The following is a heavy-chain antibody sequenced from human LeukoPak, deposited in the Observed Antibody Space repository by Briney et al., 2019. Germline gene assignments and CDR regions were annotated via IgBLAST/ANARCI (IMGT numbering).Heavy chain of an antibody. CDR2: ISYDGSNK. CDR3: ARESYFYDSSGNYPRLDY. CDR1: GFTFSSYG. J-gene: IGHJ4*02. D-gene: IGHD3-22*01. V-gene: IGHV3-30*03. Sequence: GRSLRLSCAASGFTFSSYGMHWVRQAPGKGLEWVAVISYDGSNKYYADSVKGRFTISRDNSKNTLCLQMNSLRAEDTAVYYCARESYFYDSSGNYPRLDYWGQGTLVTVSS.